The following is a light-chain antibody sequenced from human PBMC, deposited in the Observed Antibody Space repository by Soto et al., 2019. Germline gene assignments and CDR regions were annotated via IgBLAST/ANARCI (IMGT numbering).Light chain of an antibody. Sequence: AIQMTQSPSSLAASVSDRVTIPCRSNQSIGHALGWYQQKPGKPPKVLIYGASNLQSGVPPRFSGSGSGTDFTLAISSLQPEDFATYYCQKDNSYSWKFGQGTKVDIK. CDR3: QKDNSYSWK. CDR1: QSIGHA. CDR2: GAS. J-gene: IGKJ1*01. V-gene: IGKV1-6*01.